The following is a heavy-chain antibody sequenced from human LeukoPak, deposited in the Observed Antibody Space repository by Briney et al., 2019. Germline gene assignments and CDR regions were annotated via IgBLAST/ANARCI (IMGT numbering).Heavy chain of an antibody. V-gene: IGHV3-7*05. J-gene: IGHJ4*02. CDR1: GFTFSTYW. CDR2: LKQDGSEK. CDR3: ARGGDYLDY. Sequence: GGSLRLSCAASGFTFSTYWMTWVRQAPGKGLEWVANLKQDGSEKYYVDSVKGRFTISRDNANNSLYLQINSLRAEDTAVYYCARGGDYLDYWGQGTLVTVSS.